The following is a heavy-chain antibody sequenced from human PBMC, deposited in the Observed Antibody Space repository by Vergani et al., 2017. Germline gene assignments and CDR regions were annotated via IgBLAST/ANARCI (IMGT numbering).Heavy chain of an antibody. CDR1: AYTFSNYY. V-gene: IGHV1-46*03. D-gene: IGHD3-9*01. CDR3: ARGDYGILTGYRY. J-gene: IGHJ4*02. CDR2: INPSGGHT. Sequence: QVQVVQSGAEVKKSGASVKVSCKTSAYTFSNYYMHWVRQAPGQGFEWMGIINPSGGHTNYAQKFQGRVTMTRDTSTSTVYMELSSLRSEDTAIYYCARGDYGILTGYRYWGQGTLVTVSA.